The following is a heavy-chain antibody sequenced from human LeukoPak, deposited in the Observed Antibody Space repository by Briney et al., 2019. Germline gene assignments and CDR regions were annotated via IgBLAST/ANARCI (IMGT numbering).Heavy chain of an antibody. CDR3: ARNGYKASGDY. CDR1: GFTFTTYT. V-gene: IGHV3-21*01. D-gene: IGHD1-14*01. CDR2: ISTGSSYI. J-gene: IGHJ4*02. Sequence: GGSLRLSCAASGFTFTTYTMNWVRQAPGKGLEWVSSISTGSSYIHYADSVKGRFTISRDNAKNSLYLQMNSLRAEDTAVYYCARNGYKASGDYWGQGTLVTVSS.